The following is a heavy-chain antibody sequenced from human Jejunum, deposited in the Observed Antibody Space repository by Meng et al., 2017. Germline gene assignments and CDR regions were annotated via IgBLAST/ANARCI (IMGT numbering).Heavy chain of an antibody. V-gene: IGHV3-11*01. Sequence: QGQLVEYGGGVVKRWWCLKTCSASFGFFVSDSYMNGIRQVPGKGLEWVSYVRRVGHTTSYAVSVRGRYSISRDDAKSSVSLLMNGLRADDTAVYYCARLTSLWGQGTLVTVSS. CDR3: ARLTSL. D-gene: IGHD3-16*01. CDR1: GFFVSDSY. J-gene: IGHJ4*02. CDR2: VRRVGHTT.